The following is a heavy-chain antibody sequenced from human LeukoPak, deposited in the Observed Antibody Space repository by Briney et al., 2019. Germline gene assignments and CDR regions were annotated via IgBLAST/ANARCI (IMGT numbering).Heavy chain of an antibody. J-gene: IGHJ5*02. Sequence: SSETLSLTCTVSGGSISSGGYYWSWIRQHPGKGLEWIGYIYYSGSTYYNPSLKSRVTIFVDTSKNQFSLKLSSVTAADMATYYCARSIAGDGPTHNWFGPWGQGALVTVSS. CDR1: GGSISSGGYY. V-gene: IGHV4-31*03. CDR2: IYYSGST. CDR3: ARSIAGDGPTHNWFGP. D-gene: IGHD6-13*01.